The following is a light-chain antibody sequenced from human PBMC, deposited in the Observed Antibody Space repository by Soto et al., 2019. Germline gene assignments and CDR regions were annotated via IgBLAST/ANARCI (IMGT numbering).Light chain of an antibody. CDR2: DAS. Sequence: IQMTQFPSTLSASVGDRATITCRASQTTNTWLAWYQQKPGTAPKLLIYDASSLEGGVPSRFSASGSGTEFTLTISSLQQEDLATYYCQQYISYPYTFGQGTKVDI. V-gene: IGKV1-5*01. J-gene: IGKJ2*01. CDR1: QTTNTW. CDR3: QQYISYPYT.